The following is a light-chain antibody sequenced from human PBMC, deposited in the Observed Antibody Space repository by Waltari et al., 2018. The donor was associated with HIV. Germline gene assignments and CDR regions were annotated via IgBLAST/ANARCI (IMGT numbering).Light chain of an antibody. V-gene: IGKV1-33*01. J-gene: IGKJ4*01. CDR1: QDISDF. CDR2: DAS. Sequence: DIQLTQSPSFLSASVGDRVTVACRASQDISDFLAWYQQKPGTAPKLLLYDASNLETGVPSRFSGSGSGTDFTFTISSLQPEDIATYYCQQYDNLPLTFGGGTKVEIK. CDR3: QQYDNLPLT.